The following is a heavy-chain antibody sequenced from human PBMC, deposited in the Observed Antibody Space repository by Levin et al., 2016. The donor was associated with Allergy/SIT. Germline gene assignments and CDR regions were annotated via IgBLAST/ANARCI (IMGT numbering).Heavy chain of an antibody. CDR2: ISYDGSNK. V-gene: IGHV3-30*04. Sequence: GESLKISCAASGFTFSSYAMHWVRQAPGKGLEWVAVISYDGSNKYYADSVKGRFTISRDNSKNTLYLQMNSLRAEDTAVYYCARDPSGDYGDVADYWGQGILVTVSS. CDR1: GFTFSSYA. J-gene: IGHJ4*02. D-gene: IGHD4-17*01. CDR3: ARDPSGDYGDVADY.